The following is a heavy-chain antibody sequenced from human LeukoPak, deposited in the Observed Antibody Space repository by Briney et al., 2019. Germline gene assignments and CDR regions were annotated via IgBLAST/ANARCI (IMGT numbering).Heavy chain of an antibody. CDR3: ARLGLYDGYTHDS. CDR1: GASVTGTY. Sequence: SETLSLTCSVSGASVTGTYWSWVRQTPGKGLEWIAYTYYGGTTEYNPSLKSRATISVDTSKNHFSLDLRSVAAADTAVYFCARLGLYDGYTHDSWGQGTLVTVSS. CDR2: TYYGGTT. J-gene: IGHJ4*02. D-gene: IGHD5-24*01. V-gene: IGHV4-59*08.